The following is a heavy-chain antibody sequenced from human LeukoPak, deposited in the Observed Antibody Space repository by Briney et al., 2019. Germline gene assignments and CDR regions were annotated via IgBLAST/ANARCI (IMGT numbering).Heavy chain of an antibody. CDR2: ISAYNGNT. Sequence: ASVKVSCKASGYTFTSYGISWVRQAPGQGLEWMGWISAYNGNTNYAQKLQGRVTMTTDTSTSTAYMELRSLRSDDTAVYYCARAPRIAGATQVIYYYMDVWGKGTTVTVSS. V-gene: IGHV1-18*01. CDR1: GYTFTSYG. J-gene: IGHJ6*03. D-gene: IGHD1-26*01. CDR3: ARAPRIAGATQVIYYYMDV.